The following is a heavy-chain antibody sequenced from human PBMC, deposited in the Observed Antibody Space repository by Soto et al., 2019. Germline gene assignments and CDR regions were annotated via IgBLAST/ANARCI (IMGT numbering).Heavy chain of an antibody. V-gene: IGHV3-23*01. CDR1: GFTFNDYA. Sequence: PVGSLIRSCAASGFTFNDYAMAWVHQAPGKGLEWVSSISGSGGHSSYADSVKGRFTISRDSVKNMLSLDMSDLRAEDTAVYYCAKDCRRLAVSGSAFDSWGQGALVTVSS. J-gene: IGHJ4*02. D-gene: IGHD6-13*01. CDR2: ISGSGGHS. CDR3: AKDCRRLAVSGSAFDS.